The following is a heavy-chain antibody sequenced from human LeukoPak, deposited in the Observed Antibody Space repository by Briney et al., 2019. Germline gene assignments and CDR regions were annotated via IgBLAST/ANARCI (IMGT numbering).Heavy chain of an antibody. D-gene: IGHD2-21*02. CDR2: ISYAGSNK. CDR1: GFTFNSYA. V-gene: IGHV3-30-3*02. J-gene: IGHJ3*02. CDR3: AKTKVGTGLDALDI. Sequence: AGRSLRLSRAASGFTFNSYAMHWVRQAAGKGLEWVAIISYAGSNKFYADSVKGRFAISRDNSKNTLYLQMDSLRAEDTAVYYCAKTKVGTGLDALDIWGQGTMVTVSS.